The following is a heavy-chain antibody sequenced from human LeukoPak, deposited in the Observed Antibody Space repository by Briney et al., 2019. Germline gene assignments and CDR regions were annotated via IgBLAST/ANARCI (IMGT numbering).Heavy chain of an antibody. CDR1: GFTFSTYA. D-gene: IGHD6-19*01. V-gene: IGHV3-64D*06. CDR2: ISGNGSST. CDR3: ARSSGWYG. J-gene: IGHJ4*02. Sequence: GGSLRLSCSASGFTFSTYALHWVRQAPGKGLEYVSAISGNGSSTYYAASVKGRFTISRDNSKNTLYLQMSSLRAEDTAVYYCARSSGWYGWGQGTLVTVSS.